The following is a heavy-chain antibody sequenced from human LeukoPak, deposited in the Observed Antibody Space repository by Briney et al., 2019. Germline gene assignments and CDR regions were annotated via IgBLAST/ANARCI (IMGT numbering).Heavy chain of an antibody. CDR2: IYYSGST. CDR3: AREHDSSGYNY. J-gene: IGHJ4*02. CDR1: GGSINNYY. V-gene: IGHV4-59*06. Sequence: SETLSLTCTVSGGSINNYYWSWIRQHPGKGLEWIGYIYYSGSTYYNPSLKSRVTISVDTSKNQFSLKLSSVTAADTAVYYCAREHDSSGYNYWGQGTLITVSS. D-gene: IGHD3-22*01.